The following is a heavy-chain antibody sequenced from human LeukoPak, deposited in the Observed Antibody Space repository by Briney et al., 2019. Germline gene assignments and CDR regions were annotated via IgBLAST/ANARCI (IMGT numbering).Heavy chain of an antibody. V-gene: IGHV1-8*01. CDR2: MNPNSGNT. J-gene: IGHJ6*03. CDR3: ARVFSGYEDYYYYMDV. Sequence: ASVKVSCKASGYTFTSYDINWVRQATGQGLEWMGWMNPNSGNTGYAQKFQGRVTMTRNTSISTAYMELSSLRSEDTAVYYCARVFSGYEDYYYYMDVWGKGTTVTVSS. D-gene: IGHD5-12*01. CDR1: GYTFTSYD.